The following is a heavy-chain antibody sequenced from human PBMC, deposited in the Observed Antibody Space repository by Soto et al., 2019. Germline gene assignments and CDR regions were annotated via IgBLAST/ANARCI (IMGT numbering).Heavy chain of an antibody. Sequence: SETLSLTCTVSGGSISSYYWSWIRQPPGKGLEWIGYIYYSGSTNYNPSLKRRVTKSEDTSKNQFSLKLSSVTAADTAVYNRARVYMVRGVIITSAHYYYYMDVWGKGTTVTVSS. CDR1: GGSISSYY. CDR3: ARVYMVRGVIITSAHYYYYMDV. CDR2: IYYSGST. J-gene: IGHJ6*03. V-gene: IGHV4-59*01. D-gene: IGHD3-10*01.